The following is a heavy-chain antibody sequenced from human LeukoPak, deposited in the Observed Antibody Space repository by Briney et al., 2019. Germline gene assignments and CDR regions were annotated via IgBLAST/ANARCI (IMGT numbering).Heavy chain of an antibody. CDR3: ARDQVGATSAFDI. Sequence: PGGSLRLSCAASGFTFSSYAMHWVRQAPGKGLEYVSAISSNGGSTYYANSVKGRFTISRDNSKNTLYLQMGSLRAEDMAVYYCARDQVGATSAFDIWGQGTMVTVSS. CDR1: GFTFSSYA. V-gene: IGHV3-64*01. CDR2: ISSNGGST. J-gene: IGHJ3*02. D-gene: IGHD1-26*01.